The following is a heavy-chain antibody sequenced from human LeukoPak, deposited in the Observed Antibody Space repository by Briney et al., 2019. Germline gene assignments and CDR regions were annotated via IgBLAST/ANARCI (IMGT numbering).Heavy chain of an antibody. CDR3: AKDIAAADDNWFDP. CDR2: INPNSGGT. V-gene: IGHV1-2*02. CDR1: GYTFTGYY. J-gene: IGHJ5*02. Sequence: ASVKVSCKASGYTFTGYYMHWVRQAPGQGLEWMGWINPNSGGTNYAQKFQGRVIMTRDTSISTAYMELSRLRSDDTAVYYCAKDIAAADDNWFDPWGQGTLVTVSS. D-gene: IGHD6-13*01.